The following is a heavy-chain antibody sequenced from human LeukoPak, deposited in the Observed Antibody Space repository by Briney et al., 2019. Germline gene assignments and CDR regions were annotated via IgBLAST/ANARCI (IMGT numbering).Heavy chain of an antibody. J-gene: IGHJ4*02. Sequence: GASVKVSCKASGYTFTGYYMHWVRQAPGQGLEWMGWINPNSGGTNYARKFQGRVTMTRDTSISTAYMELSRLRSDDTAVYYCARERTRGGSYYDTAFDYWGQGTLVTVSS. CDR3: ARERTRGGSYYDTAFDY. D-gene: IGHD1-26*01. V-gene: IGHV1-2*02. CDR2: INPNSGGT. CDR1: GYTFTGYY.